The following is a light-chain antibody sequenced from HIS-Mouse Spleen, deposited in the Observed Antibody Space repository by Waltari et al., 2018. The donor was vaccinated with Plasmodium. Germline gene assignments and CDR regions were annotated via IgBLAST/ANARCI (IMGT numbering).Light chain of an antibody. V-gene: IGLV3-27*01. J-gene: IGLJ3*02. CDR1: VLAKKY. CDR2: KDS. Sequence: SYELTQPSSVSVSPGQTARITCSGDVLAKKYARWFQQKPGQAPVMVIYKDSERPSGIHERFSGSSSGTTGTLTISGAQVEDEADYYCYSAADNNLVFGGGTKLTVL. CDR3: YSAADNNLV.